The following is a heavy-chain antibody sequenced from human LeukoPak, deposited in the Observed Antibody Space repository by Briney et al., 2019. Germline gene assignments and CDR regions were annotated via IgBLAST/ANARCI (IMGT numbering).Heavy chain of an antibody. D-gene: IGHD2-2*01. Sequence: GGSLRLSCAASGFTFSSYSMNWVRQAPGKGLEWVSYISSSSSTIYYADSVKGRFTISRDNAKNSLYLQMNSLRAEDTAVYYCARDLSGPIVVVPAALYDYWGQGTLVTVSS. J-gene: IGHJ4*02. CDR1: GFTFSSYS. CDR2: ISSSSSTI. V-gene: IGHV3-48*04. CDR3: ARDLSGPIVVVPAALYDY.